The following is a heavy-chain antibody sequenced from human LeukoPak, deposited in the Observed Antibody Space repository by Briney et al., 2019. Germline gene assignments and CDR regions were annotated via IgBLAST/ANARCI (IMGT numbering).Heavy chain of an antibody. V-gene: IGHV3-21*01. CDR1: GFTFSSYS. Sequence: GGSLRLSCAASGFTFSSYSMNWVRQAPGKGLEWVSSISSSSSYIYYADSVKGRFTISRDNAKNSLYLQMNSLRAEDTAVYYCARGPQGSGSYYIDYYYYYYMDVWGKGTTVTISS. J-gene: IGHJ6*03. CDR2: ISSSSSYI. CDR3: ARGPQGSGSYYIDYYYYYYMDV. D-gene: IGHD3-10*01.